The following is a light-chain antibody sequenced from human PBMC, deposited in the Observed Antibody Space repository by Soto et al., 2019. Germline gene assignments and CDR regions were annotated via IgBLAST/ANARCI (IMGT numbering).Light chain of an antibody. J-gene: IGKJ1*01. V-gene: IGKV3-15*01. CDR1: QSVSTN. CDR3: QQYNTWWT. CDR2: GAF. Sequence: EIVITHSPSTLSLSRGEGSTLSCRASQSVSTNLAWYQQKRGQAPRLLIYGAFSRATGIPARFSGSGSGTEFTLTISSLQSEDFAVYYCQQYNTWWTFGQGTKVDIK.